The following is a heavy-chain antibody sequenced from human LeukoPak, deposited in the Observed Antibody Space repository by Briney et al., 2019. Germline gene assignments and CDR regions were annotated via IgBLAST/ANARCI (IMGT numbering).Heavy chain of an antibody. J-gene: IGHJ4*02. CDR2: IRGSGGST. Sequence: GGSLRLSCAASGLTFSSYAMSWVRQTPGKGLEWVSAIRGSGGSTYYADSVKGRFTISRDNSKNTLFLQMNSLRAEDTAFYYCASSLLTRGRGPSDYWGQGTLVTVSS. CDR1: GLTFSSYA. CDR3: ASSLLTRGRGPSDY. V-gene: IGHV3-23*01. D-gene: IGHD3-16*01.